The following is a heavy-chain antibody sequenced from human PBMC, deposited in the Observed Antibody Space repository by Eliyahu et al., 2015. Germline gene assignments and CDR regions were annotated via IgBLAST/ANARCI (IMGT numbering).Heavy chain of an antibody. V-gene: IGHV3-30*04. Sequence: QLQVXESGGGVVQPGKSLTXSXSXXGLPFSSYTMHWVRQLPGKGLEWVALTSYDGGNKNYADXVKGRFTISRDNSKNTVYLQMDSLRAEDTAVYYCGGYDFWSGAFDSWGQGTLVTVSS. CDR2: TSYDGGNK. D-gene: IGHD3-3*01. CDR1: GLPFSSYT. J-gene: IGHJ4*02. CDR3: GGYDFWSGAFDS.